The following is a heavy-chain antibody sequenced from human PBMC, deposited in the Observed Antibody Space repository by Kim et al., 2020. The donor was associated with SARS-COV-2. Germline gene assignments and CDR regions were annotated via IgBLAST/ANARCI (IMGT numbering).Heavy chain of an antibody. J-gene: IGHJ6*02. Sequence: GGSLRLSCAASGFTRSSYSMNWVRQAPGKGLEWVSYISSSSSYIYYTDSVKGQFTISRDNPKNSLYLQMNSLRVEDTAVYYCARSGYSGGMDVWGQGTTVTVSS. CDR3: ARSGYSGGMDV. D-gene: IGHD3-10*01. CDR1: GFTRSSYS. V-gene: IGHV3-21*01. CDR2: ISSSSSYI.